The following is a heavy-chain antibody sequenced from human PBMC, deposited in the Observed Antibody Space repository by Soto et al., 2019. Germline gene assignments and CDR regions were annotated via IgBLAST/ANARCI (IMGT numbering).Heavy chain of an antibody. D-gene: IGHD2-15*01. CDR2: ISSSSSTI. CDR1: GFTFSSYS. CDR3: ARDLNSGLFDY. V-gene: IGHV3-48*01. J-gene: IGHJ4*02. Sequence: EVQLVESGGGLVQPGGSLRLSCAASGFTFSSYSMNWVRQAPGKGLEWVSYISSSSSTIYYADSVKGRFTISRDNAKNSLYLQMTSLRAADTAVYYCARDLNSGLFDYWGQGTLVTGSS.